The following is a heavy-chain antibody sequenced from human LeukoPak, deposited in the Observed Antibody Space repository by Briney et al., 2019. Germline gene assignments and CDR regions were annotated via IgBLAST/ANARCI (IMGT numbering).Heavy chain of an antibody. D-gene: IGHD2-15*01. CDR3: ARREGCSGGSCYSVAFDI. V-gene: IGHV1-18*01. J-gene: IGHJ3*02. CDR1: GYTFTSYG. CDR2: ISAYNGNT. Sequence: ASVKVSCKASGYTFTSYGISWVRQAPGQGLEWMGGISAYNGNTNYAQKLQGRVTMTTDTSTSTAYMELRSLRSDDTAVYYCARREGCSGGSCYSVAFDIWGQGTMVTVSS.